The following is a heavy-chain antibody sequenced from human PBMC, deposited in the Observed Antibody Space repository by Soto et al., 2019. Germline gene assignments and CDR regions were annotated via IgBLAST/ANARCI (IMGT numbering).Heavy chain of an antibody. CDR1: GGTFSSYA. CDR3: ARVPRIAARPNYYYGMDV. J-gene: IGHJ6*02. Sequence: ASVKVSCKASGGTFSSYAISWVRQAPGQGLEWMGGIIPIFGTANYAQKFQGRVTITADESTSTAYMELSSLRSEDTAVYYCARVPRIAARPNYYYGMDVWGQGTTVTVSS. V-gene: IGHV1-69*13. CDR2: IIPIFGTA. D-gene: IGHD6-6*01.